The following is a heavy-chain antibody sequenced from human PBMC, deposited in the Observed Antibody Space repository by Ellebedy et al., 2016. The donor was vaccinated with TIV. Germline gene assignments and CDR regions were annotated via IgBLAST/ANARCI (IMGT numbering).Heavy chain of an antibody. CDR2: IKQDGSEK. CDR1: GFTVSSNY. J-gene: IGHJ6*03. CDR3: ARDAPGYYYMDV. Sequence: GESLKISXAASGFTVSSNYMSWVRQAPGKGLEWVANIKQDGSEKYYADSVKGRFTISRDNSKNTLYLQMNSLRAEDTAVYYCARDAPGYYYMDVWGKGTTVTVSS. V-gene: IGHV3-7*01.